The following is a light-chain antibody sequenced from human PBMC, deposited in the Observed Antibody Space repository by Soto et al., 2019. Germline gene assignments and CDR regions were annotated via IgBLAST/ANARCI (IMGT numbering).Light chain of an antibody. V-gene: IGLV2-11*01. Sequence: QSVLTQPRSVSGSPGQSVTISCTGTSSDVGGYNYVSWYQQHPGTVPKLMIYDVSNRPSGVPDRFSGSKSGNTASLTISGRQADDEADYYCCSYAGGHTTLLFGGGTKLTVL. CDR1: SSDVGGYNY. CDR3: CSYAGGHTTLL. CDR2: DVS. J-gene: IGLJ2*01.